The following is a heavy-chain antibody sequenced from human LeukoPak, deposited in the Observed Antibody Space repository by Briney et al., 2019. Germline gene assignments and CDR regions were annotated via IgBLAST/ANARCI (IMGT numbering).Heavy chain of an antibody. CDR1: GFTFSSYS. D-gene: IGHD4-17*01. J-gene: IGHJ5*02. CDR3: ARDIVGPTVTTVS. CDR2: ISSSSSYI. V-gene: IGHV3-21*01. Sequence: GGSLRLSCAASGFTFSSYSMNWVRQAPGKGLEWVSSISSSSSYIYYADSVKGRFTISRDNAKNSLHLQMNSLRAEDTAVYYCARDIVGPTVTTVSWGQGTLVTVSS.